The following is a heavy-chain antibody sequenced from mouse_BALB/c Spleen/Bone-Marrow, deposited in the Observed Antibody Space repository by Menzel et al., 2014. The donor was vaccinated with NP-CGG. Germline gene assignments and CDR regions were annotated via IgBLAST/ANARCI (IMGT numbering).Heavy chain of an antibody. CDR1: GYTFTSYW. V-gene: IGHV1S81*02. J-gene: IGHJ3*01. CDR2: INPSNGRT. CDR3: ARGDGFAWFAY. Sequence: QVQLQQPGAELVKPGASVKLSCKASGYTFTSYWMHWVQQRPGQGLEWIGEINPSNGRTNYNEKFKSKATLTVDKSSSTAYMQLSSLTSEDSAVYYCARGDGFAWFAYWGQGTLVTVSA. D-gene: IGHD3-3*01.